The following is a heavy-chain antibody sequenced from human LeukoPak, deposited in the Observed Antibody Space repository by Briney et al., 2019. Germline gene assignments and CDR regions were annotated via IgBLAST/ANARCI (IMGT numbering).Heavy chain of an antibody. CDR1: GYPFTNFY. Sequence: ASVKVSCKPSGYPFTNFYIHWVRQAPGQGLEWMGWVNPKSGDTKYAQKFQDRISMTRDTSISAAYKEVNRLTSDDSAVYYCARDGVLVGSTVLNYWGQGTLVTVAS. CDR2: VNPKSGDT. J-gene: IGHJ4*01. D-gene: IGHD1-26*01. V-gene: IGHV1-2*02. CDR3: ARDGVLVGSTVLNY.